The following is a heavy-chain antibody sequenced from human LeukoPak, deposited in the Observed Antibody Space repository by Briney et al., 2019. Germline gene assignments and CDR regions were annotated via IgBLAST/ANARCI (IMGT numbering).Heavy chain of an antibody. D-gene: IGHD1-7*01. J-gene: IGHJ4*02. CDR1: GASISSYY. V-gene: IGHV4-4*09. CDR2: IYTSGRT. CDR3: ARFSPDITGST. Sequence: SETLSLTCTVSGASISSYYWSWVRQPPGKGLEWLGYIYTSGRTNYNPSLKSRVTISVDTSKTQFSLKLSSVTAADTAMYYCARFSPDITGSTWGQGTLVTVSS.